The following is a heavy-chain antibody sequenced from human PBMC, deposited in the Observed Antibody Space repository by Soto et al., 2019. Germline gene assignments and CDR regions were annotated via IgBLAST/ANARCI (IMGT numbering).Heavy chain of an antibody. CDR3: AKDSVTGSGSFVHDAFDI. CDR1: GXAFSSYG. D-gene: IGHD1-26*01. Sequence: GSLRLSCAASGXAFSSYGMHWVRQAPGKGLEWVAVISYDGGNKYYADSVKGRFTISRDNSKNTLYLQMNSLRAEDTAVYYFAKDSVTGSGSFVHDAFDIWGQGTMGTVSS. J-gene: IGHJ3*02. CDR2: ISYDGGNK. V-gene: IGHV3-30*18.